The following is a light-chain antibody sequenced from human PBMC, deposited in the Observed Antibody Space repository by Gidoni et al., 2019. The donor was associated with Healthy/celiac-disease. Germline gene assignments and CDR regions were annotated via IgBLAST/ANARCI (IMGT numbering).Light chain of an antibody. CDR2: DAS. J-gene: IGKJ5*01. V-gene: IGKV1-33*01. Sequence: DIQMTQSPSSLSASVGDRVTITCQASQDISNYLNWYQQKPGKAPKLLIYDASNLETGVPSRFSGSGSGTDFTFTISSLQPEDMATYYCQQYDNLLSITFGQXTRLEIK. CDR1: QDISNY. CDR3: QQYDNLLSIT.